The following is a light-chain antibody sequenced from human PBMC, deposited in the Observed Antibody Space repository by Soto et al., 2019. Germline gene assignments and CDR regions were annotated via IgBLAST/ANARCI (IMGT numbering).Light chain of an antibody. CDR3: SSYTSSSPYVV. CDR1: SSDVGGYNY. V-gene: IGLV2-14*01. CDR2: DVS. Sequence: QSVLTQPASVSGSPGQSITISCTGTSSDVGGYNYVSWYQQDPGKAPKLMIYDVSNRPSGVSNRFSGSKSGNTASLTISGLQAEDEADYYCSSYTSSSPYVVFGGGTKLTVL. J-gene: IGLJ2*01.